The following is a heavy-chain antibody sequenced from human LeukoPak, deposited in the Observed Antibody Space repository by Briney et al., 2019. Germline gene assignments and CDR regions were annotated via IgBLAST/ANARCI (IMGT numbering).Heavy chain of an antibody. CDR1: GFTFSDYY. CDR2: ISSSGSTI. V-gene: IGHV3-11*04. J-gene: IGHJ4*02. Sequence: GGSLRLSCAASGFTFSDYYMSWIRQAPGKGLEWVSYISSSGSTIYYADSVKGRFTISRDNAKNSLYLQMNSLGAGDTAVYYCARDGWIAARFVDYWGQGTLVTVSS. CDR3: ARDGWIAARFVDY. D-gene: IGHD6-6*01.